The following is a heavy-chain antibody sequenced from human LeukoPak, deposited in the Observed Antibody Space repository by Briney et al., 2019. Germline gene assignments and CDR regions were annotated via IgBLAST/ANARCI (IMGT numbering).Heavy chain of an antibody. CDR1: EFTFNRYG. Sequence: GGSLRLSCATSEFTFNRYGMHWVRQAPGKGLEWVAVIWYDGVNKFYADSLKDRFTISRDNAKNSLYLQMNSLRAEDTAVYYCAREAYYYDSSGYVHDAFDIWGQGTVVTVSS. CDR2: IWYDGVNK. J-gene: IGHJ3*02. V-gene: IGHV3-33*01. CDR3: AREAYYYDSSGYVHDAFDI. D-gene: IGHD3-22*01.